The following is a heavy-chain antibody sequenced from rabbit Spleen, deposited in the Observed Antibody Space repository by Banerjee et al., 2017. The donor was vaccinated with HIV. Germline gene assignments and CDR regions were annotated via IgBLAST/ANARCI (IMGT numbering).Heavy chain of an antibody. J-gene: IGHJ6*01. CDR2: IYAGSSGST. Sequence: QSLEESGGDLVKPGASLTLTYTASGVSFSSSSYMCWVRQAPGKGLEWIACIYAGSSGSTYYASWAKGRFTISKTSSTTVTLQMTSLTAADTATYFCARDSGTSFSSYGMDLWGPGTLVTVS. V-gene: IGHV1S40*01. D-gene: IGHD8-1*01. CDR1: GVSFSSSSY. CDR3: ARDSGTSFSSYGMDL.